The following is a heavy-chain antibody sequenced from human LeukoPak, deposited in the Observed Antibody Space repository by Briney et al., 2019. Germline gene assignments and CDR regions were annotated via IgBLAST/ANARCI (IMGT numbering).Heavy chain of an antibody. J-gene: IGHJ4*02. CDR1: GFTFSSYS. CDR3: ARDRGIGSSSWYPLDY. Sequence: GGSLRLSCAASGFTFSSYSMNWVRQAPGTGLEWVSSISSSSSYIYYADSVKGRFTISRDNAKNSLYLQMNSLRAEDTAVYYCARDRGIGSSSWYPLDYWGQGTLVTVSS. V-gene: IGHV3-21*01. CDR2: ISSSSSYI. D-gene: IGHD6-13*01.